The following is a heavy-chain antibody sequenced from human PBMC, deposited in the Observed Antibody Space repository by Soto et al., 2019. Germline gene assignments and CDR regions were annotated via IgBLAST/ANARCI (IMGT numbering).Heavy chain of an antibody. CDR3: AREDGVVGSSSAFDH. CDR1: GFAFWGDW. CDR2: IKQDGSEK. V-gene: IGHV3-7*01. Sequence: EVQLVESGGDLVQPGGSLRLSCVASGFAFWGDWMSWVRQAPGKGLEWVANIKQDGSEKQYLDSVRGRFTISRDNSKNSVYLQMNSLRAEDTGVYYCAREDGVVGSSSAFDHWGLGTLVTVSS. J-gene: IGHJ4*02. D-gene: IGHD1-26*01.